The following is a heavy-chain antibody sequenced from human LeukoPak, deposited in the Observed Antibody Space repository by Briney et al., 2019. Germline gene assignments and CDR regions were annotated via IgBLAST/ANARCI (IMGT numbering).Heavy chain of an antibody. Sequence: PGGSLTLSCAASGFTFSTYSMNWVRQAPGKGLEWVSYISTGSTTIYYADSVKGRFTISRDNAKNSLYLQMNSLRDEDTAVYYCARASGSSISWNYFDYWGQGTLVTVSS. J-gene: IGHJ4*02. CDR2: ISTGSTTI. CDR1: GFTFSTYS. CDR3: ARASGSSISWNYFDY. V-gene: IGHV3-48*02. D-gene: IGHD6-13*01.